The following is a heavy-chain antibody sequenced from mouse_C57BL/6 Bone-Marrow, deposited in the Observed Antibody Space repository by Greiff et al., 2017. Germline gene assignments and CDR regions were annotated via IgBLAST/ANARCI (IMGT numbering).Heavy chain of an antibody. Sequence: VQLQQPGAELVKPGASVNLSSKALAYPFPSYWMHGGKQRPGQGLEWIGMIHPNSGSTNYNEKFKSKATLTVDKSSSTAYMQLSSLTSEDAAVYYCARGYPGYFDYWGQGTTLTVSS. CDR3: ARGYPGYFDY. V-gene: IGHV1-64*01. CDR1: AYPFPSYW. D-gene: IGHD2-2*01. J-gene: IGHJ2*01. CDR2: IHPNSGST.